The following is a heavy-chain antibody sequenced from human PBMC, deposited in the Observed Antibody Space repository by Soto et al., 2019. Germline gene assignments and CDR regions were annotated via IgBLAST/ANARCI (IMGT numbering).Heavy chain of an antibody. CDR1: GGSLKSGGYY. V-gene: IGHV4-31*02. D-gene: IGHD2-15*01. CDR3: PRDVSCNHNCFDP. Sequence: QVQLQESGPGLVKPSQTLSLTCTVSGGSLKSGGYYWSWIRQHPGRGLEWIGYIYYTGRTYYNPSLESRVTFSVDTSKNQFSLKLSSVTAADTAVYYCPRDVSCNHNCFDPWGHGTLVTVSS. CDR2: IYYTGRT. J-gene: IGHJ5*02.